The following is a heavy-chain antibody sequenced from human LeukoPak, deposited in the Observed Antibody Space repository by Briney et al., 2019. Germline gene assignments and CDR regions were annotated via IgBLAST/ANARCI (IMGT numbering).Heavy chain of an antibody. J-gene: IGHJ4*02. V-gene: IGHV3-7*02. CDR2: IKQDGSEK. CDR3: ARGGGQIYYDFWSGYSDYFDY. D-gene: IGHD3-3*01. CDR1: GFPFSTYA. Sequence: GGSLRLSCAASGFPFSTYAMSWVRQAPGKGLEWVANIKQDGSEKYYVDSVKGRFTISRDNAKNSLYLQMNSLRAEDTAVYYCARGGGQIYYDFWSGYSDYFDYWGQGTLVTVSS.